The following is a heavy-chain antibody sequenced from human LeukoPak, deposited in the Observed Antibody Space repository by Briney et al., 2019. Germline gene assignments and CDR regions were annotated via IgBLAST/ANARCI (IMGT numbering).Heavy chain of an antibody. CDR2: GDYSGGT. Sequence: PSETLSLTCTVSGDSFTSVTDYWAWIRQPPGKGLEWIATGDYSGGTYYNPSLESRVAISADMSKNQISLQLTSVTGADTAVYYCARGGSDSSGHDFDYWGQGTLVTVSS. CDR1: GDSFTSVTDY. CDR3: ARGGSDSSGHDFDY. J-gene: IGHJ4*02. D-gene: IGHD3-22*01. V-gene: IGHV4-39*07.